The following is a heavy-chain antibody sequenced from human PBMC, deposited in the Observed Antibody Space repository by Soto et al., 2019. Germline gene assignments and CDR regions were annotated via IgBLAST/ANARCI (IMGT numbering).Heavy chain of an antibody. CDR1: GLTFSSYA. CDR2: ISGSGGST. V-gene: IGHV3-23*01. J-gene: IGHJ4*02. CDR3: AKYYYDSSGYYNPYYFDY. D-gene: IGHD3-22*01. Sequence: GGSLRLSWAASGLTFSSYAMSWVRQAPGKGLEWVSAISGSGGSTYYADSVKGRFTISRDNSKNTLYLQMNSLRAEDTAVYYCAKYYYDSSGYYNPYYFDYWGQGTLVTVSS.